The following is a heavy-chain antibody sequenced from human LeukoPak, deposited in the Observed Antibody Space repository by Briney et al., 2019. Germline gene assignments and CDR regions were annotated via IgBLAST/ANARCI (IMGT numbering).Heavy chain of an antibody. D-gene: IGHD1-14*01. Sequence: GGSLRLSCAASGFTFSSYSMNWVRQAPGKGLEWVSSISSSSSYIYYADSVKGRFTISRDNAKNSLYLQMNSLRAEDTAVYYCARDSEPPFTHKQKDNTALPLPYFDYWGQGTLVTVSS. V-gene: IGHV3-21*01. CDR1: GFTFSSYS. CDR2: ISSSSSYI. CDR3: ARDSEPPFTHKQKDNTALPLPYFDY. J-gene: IGHJ4*02.